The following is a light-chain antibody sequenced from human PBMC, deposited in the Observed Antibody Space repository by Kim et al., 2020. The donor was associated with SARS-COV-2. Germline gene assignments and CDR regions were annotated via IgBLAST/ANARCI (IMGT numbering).Light chain of an antibody. V-gene: IGLV3-1*01. J-gene: IGLJ2*01. Sequence: VSPGQTASITCSGDKLGDKYACWYQQKPGQSPVLVIYQDTKRPSGIPERFSGSNSGNTATLTISGTQAMDEADYYCQAWDRRTVVFGGGTQLTVL. CDR1: KLGDKY. CDR2: QDT. CDR3: QAWDRRTVV.